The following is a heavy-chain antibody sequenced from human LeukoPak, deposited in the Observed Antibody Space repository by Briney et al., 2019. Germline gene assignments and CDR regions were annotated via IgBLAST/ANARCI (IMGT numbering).Heavy chain of an antibody. CDR3: ARAPPLIVATITFDY. J-gene: IGHJ4*02. CDR2: IYYSGST. D-gene: IGHD5-12*01. CDR1: GGSISSYY. V-gene: IGHV4-59*01. Sequence: SETLSLTCTVSGGSISSYYWSWIRQPPGKGLEWIGYIYYSGSTNYNPSLKSRVTISVDTSKNQFSLKLSSVTAADTAVYYCARAPPLIVATITFDYWGQGTLVTVSS.